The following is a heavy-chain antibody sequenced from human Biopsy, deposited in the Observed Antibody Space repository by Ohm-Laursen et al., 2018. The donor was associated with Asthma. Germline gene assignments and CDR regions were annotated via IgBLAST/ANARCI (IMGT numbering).Heavy chain of an antibody. V-gene: IGHV1-69*06. D-gene: IGHD6-13*01. Sequence: GESLRISCKASGGTFGNYAISWVRQAPGLGLEWMGGISPVFGSTNIAQKFQGRVTISADIFTKTAYLEVSSLRSDDTAVYYCARDAAAAGESYYYYYGMDVWGQGTTVTVS. CDR1: GGTFGNYA. CDR2: ISPVFGST. CDR3: ARDAAAAGESYYYYYGMDV. J-gene: IGHJ6*02.